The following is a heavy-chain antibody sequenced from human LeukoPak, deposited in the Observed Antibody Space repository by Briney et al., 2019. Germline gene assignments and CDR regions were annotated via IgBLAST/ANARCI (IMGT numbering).Heavy chain of an antibody. J-gene: IGHJ4*02. CDR2: ISYDGSNK. CDR3: ARAAHGGFSFEY. D-gene: IGHD3-16*01. V-gene: IGHV3-30*03. CDR1: GFIFSSSW. Sequence: PGGSLRLSCAAPGFIFSSSWMAWVRQAPGKGLEWVALISYDGSNKNYADSVKGRLTISRDISKNTLYVQMSSLRPEDTAVYYCARAAHGGFSFEYWGQGALVTVSS.